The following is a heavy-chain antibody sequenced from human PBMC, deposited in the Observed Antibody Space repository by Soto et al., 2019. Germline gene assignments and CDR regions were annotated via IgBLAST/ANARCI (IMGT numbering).Heavy chain of an antibody. J-gene: IGHJ4*02. CDR2: VHYSGST. CDR1: GGSIRSNIYY. D-gene: IGHD3-22*01. CDR3: ARQHYYDSPAYSSCN. V-gene: IGHV4-39*01. Sequence: SETLSLTCPVSGGSIRSNIYYWGWIRQPPGKGLEWIATVHYSGSTYYTPSLKNRVTISADTSNNQFSLRLNSVTAADTAVYYCARQHYYDSPAYSSCNWGQGPLVTRSS.